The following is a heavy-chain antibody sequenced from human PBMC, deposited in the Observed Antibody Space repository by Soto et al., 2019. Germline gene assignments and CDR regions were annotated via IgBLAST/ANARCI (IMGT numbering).Heavy chain of an antibody. V-gene: IGHV4-59*01. CDR2: IYYSGST. D-gene: IGHD3-16*02. J-gene: IGHJ6*02. CDR3: AGAAMITLGGVIVGDGGMDV. CDR1: GGSISSYY. Sequence: SETLSLTCTVSGGSISSYYWSWIRQPPGKGLEWIGYIYYSGSTNYNPSLKSRVTISVDTSKNQFSLKLSSVTAADTAVYNYAGAAMITLGGVIVGDGGMDVWGQGTRATVSS.